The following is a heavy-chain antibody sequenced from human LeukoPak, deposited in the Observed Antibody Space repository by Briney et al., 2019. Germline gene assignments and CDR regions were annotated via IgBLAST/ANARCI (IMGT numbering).Heavy chain of an antibody. D-gene: IGHD2-21*02. CDR2: ISSSSSYI. J-gene: IGHJ4*02. CDR1: GFTFSSYS. CDR3: ARDTYCGGDCYSNYFDY. V-gene: IGHV3-21*01. Sequence: GGSLRLSCAASGFTFSSYSMNWVRQAPGKGLEWVSSISSSSSYIYYADSVKGRFTISRDNAKNSLYLQMSSLRAKDTAVYYCARDTYCGGDCYSNYFDYWGQGTLVTVSS.